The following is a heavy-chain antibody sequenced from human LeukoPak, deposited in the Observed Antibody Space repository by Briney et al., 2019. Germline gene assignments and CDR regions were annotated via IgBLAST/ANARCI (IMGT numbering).Heavy chain of an antibody. Sequence: PGESLKISCKGSGYSFTSYWIGWVRQLPGKGLEWMGIIYPGDSDTRYSPSFQGQVTISADKSISTAYLQWSSLKASDTAMYYCARVAGSGGSLYYLDYWGQGTLVTVSS. J-gene: IGHJ4*02. V-gene: IGHV5-51*01. D-gene: IGHD2-15*01. CDR3: ARVAGSGGSLYYLDY. CDR2: IYPGDSDT. CDR1: GYSFTSYW.